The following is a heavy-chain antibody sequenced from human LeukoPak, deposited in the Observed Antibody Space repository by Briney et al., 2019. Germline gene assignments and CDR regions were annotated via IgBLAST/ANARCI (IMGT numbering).Heavy chain of an antibody. Sequence: PSETLSLTCTVSGGSISSSSYYWGWIRQPPGKGLEWIGSIYYSGSTYYNPSLKSRVTISVDTSKNQFSLKLSSVTAADTAVYYCAREGSVDAFDIWGRGTMVTVSS. CDR2: IYYSGST. V-gene: IGHV4-39*07. J-gene: IGHJ3*02. CDR3: AREGSVDAFDI. D-gene: IGHD2-15*01. CDR1: GGSISSSSYY.